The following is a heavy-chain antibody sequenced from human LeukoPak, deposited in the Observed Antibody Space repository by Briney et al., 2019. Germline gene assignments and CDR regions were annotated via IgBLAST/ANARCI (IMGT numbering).Heavy chain of an antibody. Sequence: GESLKISCAASGFTFSSYAMSWVRQAPGKGLEWVSSISSSSSYIYYADSVKGRFTISRDNAKNSLYLQMNSLRAEDTAVYYCAREVWFGELYHWGQGTLVTVSS. J-gene: IGHJ5*02. CDR3: AREVWFGELYH. D-gene: IGHD3-10*01. V-gene: IGHV3-21*01. CDR1: GFTFSSYA. CDR2: ISSSSSYI.